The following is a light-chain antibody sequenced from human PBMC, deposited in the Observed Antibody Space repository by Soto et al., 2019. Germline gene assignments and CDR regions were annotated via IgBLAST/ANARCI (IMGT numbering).Light chain of an antibody. V-gene: IGKV3-15*01. J-gene: IGKJ1*01. Sequence: IVMNPAPTHLSLAPVGRANLSCRARQSVSSYYLAWYQQKRGQAPRLLIYDASTRATGIPARFSGSGSGTEFNLTISSLQSEDFAIYYCRHYNNWPPETFGQGTKVDIK. CDR1: QSVSSY. CDR2: DAS. CDR3: RHYNNWPPET.